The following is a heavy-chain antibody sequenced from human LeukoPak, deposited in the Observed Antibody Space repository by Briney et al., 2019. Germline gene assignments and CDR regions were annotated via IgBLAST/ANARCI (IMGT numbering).Heavy chain of an antibody. J-gene: IGHJ4*02. CDR3: VRDLRWSFDY. D-gene: IGHD4-23*01. CDR1: GFTFSSYS. Sequence: GGSLRLSCAASGFTFSSYSMNWVRQAPGKGLKWISYIDGSHSTIYYADSVKGRFTISRDNAKNSLHLQMNSLRAEDTAVYYCVRDLRWSFDYWGQGTLVTVSS. V-gene: IGHV3-48*01. CDR2: IDGSHSTI.